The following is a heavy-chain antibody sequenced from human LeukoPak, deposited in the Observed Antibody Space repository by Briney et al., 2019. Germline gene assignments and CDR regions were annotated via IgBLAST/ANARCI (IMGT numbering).Heavy chain of an antibody. Sequence: ASVKVSCKASGYPFSTYGISWVRQAPGQGLEWMGWINTNTGNPTYAQGFTGRFVFSLDTSVSTAYLQISSLKAEDTAVYYCARGSIGAPHHFDYWGQGTLVTVSS. V-gene: IGHV7-4-1*02. J-gene: IGHJ4*02. CDR2: INTNTGNP. D-gene: IGHD3-10*01. CDR1: GYPFSTYG. CDR3: ARGSIGAPHHFDY.